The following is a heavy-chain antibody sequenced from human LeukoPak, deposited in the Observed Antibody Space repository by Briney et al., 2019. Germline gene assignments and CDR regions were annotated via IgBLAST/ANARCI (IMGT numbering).Heavy chain of an antibody. CDR1: GGSISSGGYY. CDR3: ARGGEQQLLFGHFKYNWFDP. CDR2: IYYSGST. V-gene: IGHV4-31*03. J-gene: IGHJ5*02. Sequence: PSETLSLTCTVSGGSISSGGYYWSWIRQHPGKGLEWIGYIYYSGSTYYNPSLKSRVTISVDTSKNQFSLKLSSVTAADTAVYYCARGGEQQLLFGHFKYNWFDPWGQGTLVTVSS. D-gene: IGHD6-13*01.